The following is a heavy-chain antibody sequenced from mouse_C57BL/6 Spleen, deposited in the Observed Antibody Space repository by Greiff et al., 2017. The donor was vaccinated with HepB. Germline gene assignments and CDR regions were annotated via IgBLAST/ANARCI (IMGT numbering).Heavy chain of an antibody. Sequence: EVQLQESGGGLVQPGGSLSLSCAASGFTFTDYYMSWVRQPPGKALEWLGFIRNKANGYTTEYSASVKGRFTISRDNSQSILYLQMNALRAEDSATYYCASFYYDYLYYFDYWGQGTTLTVSS. V-gene: IGHV7-3*01. CDR1: GFTFTDYY. CDR2: IRNKANGYTT. D-gene: IGHD2-4*01. J-gene: IGHJ2*01. CDR3: ASFYYDYLYYFDY.